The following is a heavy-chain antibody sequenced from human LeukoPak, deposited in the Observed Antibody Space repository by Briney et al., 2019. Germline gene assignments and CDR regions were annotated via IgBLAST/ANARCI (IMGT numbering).Heavy chain of an antibody. D-gene: IGHD3-22*01. V-gene: IGHV3-66*01. J-gene: IGHJ4*02. CDR3: ASPSDSSGYYSAHVFDS. Sequence: GGSLRLSCAASGFTVSSNYMSWVRQAPGKGPEWVSIIYSGGSTYYADSVKGRFTIYRDNSKNMLYLQMNSLRAEDTAVYCCASPSDSSGYYSAHVFDSWGQGTLVTVSS. CDR1: GFTVSSNY. CDR2: IYSGGST.